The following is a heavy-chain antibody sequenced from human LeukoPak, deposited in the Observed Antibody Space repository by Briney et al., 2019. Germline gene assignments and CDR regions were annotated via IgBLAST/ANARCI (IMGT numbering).Heavy chain of an antibody. Sequence: GGSLRLSCVSSGFTFSSYAMSWVRQAPGKGLEWVSAISGSGGSTYYADSVKGRFTISRDNSKNTLYLQMNSLRAEDTAVYYCAKDIEDSSGYYSYAFDIWGQGTMVTVSS. CDR3: AKDIEDSSGYYSYAFDI. D-gene: IGHD3-22*01. CDR2: ISGSGGST. V-gene: IGHV3-23*01. CDR1: GFTFSSYA. J-gene: IGHJ3*02.